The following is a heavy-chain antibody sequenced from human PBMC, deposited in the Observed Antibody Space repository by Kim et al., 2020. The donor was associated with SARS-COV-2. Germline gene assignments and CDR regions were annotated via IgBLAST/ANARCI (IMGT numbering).Heavy chain of an antibody. Sequence: GGSLRLSCAASGFTFSDYYMSWIRQAPGKGLEWVSYINSSSSDTNYADSVKGRFTISRDNAKNSLYLQMNSLRAEDTAVYYCARDDVVVVAATVGYFQHWGQGTLVTVSS. CDR3: ARDDVVVVAATVGYFQH. D-gene: IGHD2-15*01. J-gene: IGHJ1*01. CDR2: INSSSSDT. V-gene: IGHV3-11*05. CDR1: GFTFSDYY.